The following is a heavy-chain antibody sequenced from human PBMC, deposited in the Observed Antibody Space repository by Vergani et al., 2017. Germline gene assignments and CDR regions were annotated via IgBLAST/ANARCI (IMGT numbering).Heavy chain of an antibody. CDR2: IYYSGST. J-gene: IGHJ4*02. D-gene: IGHD6-13*01. V-gene: IGHV4-59*01. CDR1: GGSISSYY. Sequence: QVQLQESGPGLVKPSETLSLTCTVSGGSISSYYWSWIRQPPGKGLEWIGYIYYSGSTNYNPSLKSRVTISVDTSKNQFSLKLSSVTAADTAVYYCAREGIAAASKGGAYFDYWGQGTLVTVSS. CDR3: AREGIAAASKGGAYFDY.